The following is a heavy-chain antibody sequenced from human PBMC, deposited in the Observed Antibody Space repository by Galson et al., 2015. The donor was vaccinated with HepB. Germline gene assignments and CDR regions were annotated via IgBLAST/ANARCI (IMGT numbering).Heavy chain of an antibody. CDR1: GFSFRTYG. CDR3: ARAQMEPSYGMDV. D-gene: IGHD1-1*01. CDR2: IWYGGTIR. Sequence: RLSCAASGFSFRTYGMHWVRQAPGKGLEWVAVIWYGGTIRYYADSVKGRFTLSRDNSKNSLYLQMNSLRAEDTAVYYCARAQMEPSYGMDVWGQGTTVTVSS. J-gene: IGHJ6*02. V-gene: IGHV3-33*01.